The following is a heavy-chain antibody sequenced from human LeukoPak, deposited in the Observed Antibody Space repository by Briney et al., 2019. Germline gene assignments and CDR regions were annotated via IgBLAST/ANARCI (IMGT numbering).Heavy chain of an antibody. CDR2: IIPDSGGT. CDR1: GYTLTEYY. CDR3: STEDKYCTGANCGVF. J-gene: IGHJ4*02. V-gene: IGHV1-2*02. D-gene: IGHD2-8*02. Sequence: ASVKVSCKASGYTLTEYYIHWVRQAPGQGLEWIGFIIPDSGGTTYQQNFQGRVTMTRDTSISTFYMELSSLRPDDTAVYYCSTEDKYCTGANCGVFWGQGTLVTVSS.